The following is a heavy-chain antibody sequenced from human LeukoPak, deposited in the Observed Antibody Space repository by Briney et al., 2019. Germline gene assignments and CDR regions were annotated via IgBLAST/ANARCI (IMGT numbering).Heavy chain of an antibody. CDR2: ISPSADST. V-gene: IGHV3-23*01. D-gene: IGHD3-22*01. CDR3: AKRGVVIRVILVGFHKEAYYFDS. Sequence: GGSLRLSCAASGFTFSNYAMSWVRQAPGKGLEWVSAISPSADSTSYADSVKGRFAISRDNSKNTVYLQMDSLRAEDTAVYFCAKRGVVIRVILVGFHKEAYYFDSWGQGALVTVSS. CDR1: GFTFSNYA. J-gene: IGHJ4*02.